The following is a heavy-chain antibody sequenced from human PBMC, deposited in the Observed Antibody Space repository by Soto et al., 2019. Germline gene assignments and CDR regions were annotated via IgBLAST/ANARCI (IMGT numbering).Heavy chain of an antibody. Sequence: GGSLRLSCAASGFTFSSYAMSWVRQAPGKGLEWVSAISGSGGSTYYADSVKGRFTISRDNSKNTLYLQMNSLRAEDTAVYYCAKFLGLGVVVITTVDYWGQGTLVTVSS. CDR3: AKFLGLGVVVITTVDY. D-gene: IGHD3-22*01. J-gene: IGHJ4*02. CDR2: ISGSGGST. V-gene: IGHV3-23*01. CDR1: GFTFSSYA.